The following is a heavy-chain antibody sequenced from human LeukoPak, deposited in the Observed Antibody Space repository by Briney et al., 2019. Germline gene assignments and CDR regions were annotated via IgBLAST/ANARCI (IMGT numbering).Heavy chain of an antibody. V-gene: IGHV6-1*01. CDR3: ARGDSSGWSRNFDY. D-gene: IGHD6-19*01. J-gene: IGHJ4*02. CDR2: TYYRSKWYN. Sequence: SQTLSLTCAISGDSVSSNSAAWNWIRQSPSRGLEWLGRTYYRSKWYNDYAVSVKNRITLNSDTSKNQFYLQLNSVTPEDTAVYYCARGDSSGWSRNFDYWGQGTLVTVSS. CDR1: GDSVSSNSAA.